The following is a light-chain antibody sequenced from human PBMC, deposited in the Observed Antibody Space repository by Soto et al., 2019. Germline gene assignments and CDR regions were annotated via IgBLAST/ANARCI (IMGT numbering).Light chain of an antibody. V-gene: IGKV3-20*01. Sequence: IVLTQSPCTLSLSPGERATLSCRASQSVSSSYLAWYQQKPGQAPRLLIYGASSRATGIPDRFSGSGSGTDFTLTISRLEPEDFAVYYCQQYGSSLEITFGQGTRLEI. J-gene: IGKJ5*01. CDR3: QQYGSSLEIT. CDR1: QSVSSSY. CDR2: GAS.